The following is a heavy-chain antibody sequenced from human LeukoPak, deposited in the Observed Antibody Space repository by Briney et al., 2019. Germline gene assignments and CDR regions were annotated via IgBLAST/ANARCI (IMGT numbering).Heavy chain of an antibody. J-gene: IGHJ4*02. CDR1: GGSISSYY. CDR3: ARDRGMGIAADFDY. CDR2: IYYSGST. V-gene: IGHV4-59*06. Sequence: SETLSLTCTVSGGSISSYYWSWIRQHPGKGLEWIGYIYYSGSTYYNPSLKSRVTISVDTSKNQFSLKLSSVTAADTAVYYCARDRGMGIAADFDYWGQGTLVTVSS. D-gene: IGHD6-13*01.